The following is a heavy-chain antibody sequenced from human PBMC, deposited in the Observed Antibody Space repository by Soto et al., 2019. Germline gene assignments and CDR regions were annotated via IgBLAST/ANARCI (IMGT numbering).Heavy chain of an antibody. CDR2: IYYSGST. CDR1: GVSISSSSYY. Sequence: PSETLSLTCTVSGVSISSSSYYWGWIRQPPGKGLEWIGSIYYSGSTYYNPSLKSRVTISVDTSKNQFSLKLSSVTAADTAVYYCASPKIAFYNWFDPWGQGTLVTV. J-gene: IGHJ5*02. CDR3: ASPKIAFYNWFDP. V-gene: IGHV4-39*01. D-gene: IGHD3-3*02.